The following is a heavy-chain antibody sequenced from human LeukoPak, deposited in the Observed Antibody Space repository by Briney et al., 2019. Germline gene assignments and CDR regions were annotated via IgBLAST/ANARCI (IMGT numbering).Heavy chain of an antibody. CDR1: GYTFTSYY. J-gene: IGHJ3*02. CDR3: ARDESSSSWEDGGDAFDI. Sequence: ASVKVSCKASGYTFTSYYMHWVRQAPGQGLEWMGIINPSGGSTSYAQKFRGRVTMTRDTSTSTVYMELSSVRSEDTAVDYCARDESSSSWEDGGDAFDIWGQGTMVTVSS. D-gene: IGHD6-13*01. V-gene: IGHV1-46*01. CDR2: INPSGGST.